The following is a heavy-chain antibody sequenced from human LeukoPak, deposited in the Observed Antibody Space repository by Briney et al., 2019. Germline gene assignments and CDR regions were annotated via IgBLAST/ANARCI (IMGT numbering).Heavy chain of an antibody. CDR1: GFNASSKY. J-gene: IGHJ4*02. D-gene: IGHD2-15*01. CDR2: IYAGGGT. V-gene: IGHV3-53*01. CDR3: ASGDGYCSGAACYSLY. Sequence: GGSLRLSCAASGFNASSKYMSWVRQAPGKGREWVSAIYAGGGTYYADSVKGRFTISRDNSKNTLYLQMKSLRAEDTAVYYCASGDGYCSGAACYSLYWGQGTLVTVSS.